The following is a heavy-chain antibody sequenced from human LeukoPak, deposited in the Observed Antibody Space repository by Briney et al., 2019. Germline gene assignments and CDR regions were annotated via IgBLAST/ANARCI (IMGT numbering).Heavy chain of an antibody. J-gene: IGHJ4*02. CDR1: GFTFSSYA. CDR2: ISGSGGST. D-gene: IGHD3-10*01. V-gene: IGHV3-23*01. CDR3: AKVPVLLWFGELFRYYFDY. Sequence: PGGSLRLSCAASGFTFSSYAMSWARQAPGKGLEWVSAISGSGGSTYYADSVKGRFTISRDNSKNTLYLQMNSLRAEDTAVYYCAKVPVLLWFGELFRYYFDYWGQGTLVTVSS.